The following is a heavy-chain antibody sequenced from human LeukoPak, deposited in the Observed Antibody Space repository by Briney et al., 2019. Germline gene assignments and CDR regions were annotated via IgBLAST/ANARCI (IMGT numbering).Heavy chain of an antibody. V-gene: IGHV4-39*06. Sequence: SETLSLTCTVSGGSISSYYWSWIRQPPGKGLEWIGSIYYSGSTYYNPSLKSRVTISVDTSKNQFPLKLSSVTAADTAVYYCAREKWLRKLYSYGYDPYYYYYMDVWGKGTTVTVSS. J-gene: IGHJ6*03. D-gene: IGHD5-18*01. CDR2: IYYSGST. CDR3: AREKWLRKLYSYGYDPYYYYYMDV. CDR1: GGSISSYY.